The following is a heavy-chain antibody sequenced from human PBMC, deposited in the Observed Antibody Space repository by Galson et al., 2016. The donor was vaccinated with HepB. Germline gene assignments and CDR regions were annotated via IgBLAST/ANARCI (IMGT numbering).Heavy chain of an antibody. CDR1: GFTLSNYA. CDR3: AKGMHPEPSDHWTDDS. Sequence: SLRLSCAASGFTLSNYAMTWVRQTPGKGLEWVSTIRDSGDITYYADSVRGRFTISRDSSKNTLYLQMNSLRVEDKAAYYWAKGMHPEPSDHWTDDSGGQGTLVT. CDR2: IRDSGDIT. J-gene: IGHJ4*02. D-gene: IGHD3/OR15-3a*01. V-gene: IGHV3-23*01.